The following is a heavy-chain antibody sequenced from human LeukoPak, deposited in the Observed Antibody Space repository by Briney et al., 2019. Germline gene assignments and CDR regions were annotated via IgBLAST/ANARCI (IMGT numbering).Heavy chain of an antibody. J-gene: IGHJ6*04. CDR2: IYYSGST. CDR1: ADSISSYY. CDR3: ARNYGSGSYFRYYGMDV. D-gene: IGHD3-10*01. Sequence: SETLSLTCTVSADSISSYYWSWIRQPPAKALDRIRYIYYSGSTNYNPSLKRRVTISVDTSKSQFSLKLSSVTAADTAVYYCARNYGSGSYFRYYGMDVWGKGTTVTVSS. V-gene: IGHV4-59*01.